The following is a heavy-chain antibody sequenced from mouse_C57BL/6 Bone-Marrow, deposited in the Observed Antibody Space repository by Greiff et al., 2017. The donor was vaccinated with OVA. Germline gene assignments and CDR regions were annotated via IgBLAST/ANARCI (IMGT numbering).Heavy chain of an antibody. J-gene: IGHJ2*01. Sequence: EVKLLESGPGLAKPSQSLSLTCSVTGYSITSGYYWNWIRQFPGNKLEWVGYISYDGSNNYNPYLKNRITITRDTSKNQFFLKLNSVTTEDTATYDCARDGIYYYCSSYVGYWGQGTTLTVSS. V-gene: IGHV3-6*01. CDR2: ISYDGSN. D-gene: IGHD1-1*01. CDR3: ARDGIYYYCSSYVGY. CDR1: GYSITSGYY.